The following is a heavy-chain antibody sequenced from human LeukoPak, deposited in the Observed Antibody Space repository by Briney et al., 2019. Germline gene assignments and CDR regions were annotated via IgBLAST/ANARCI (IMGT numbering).Heavy chain of an antibody. Sequence: GESPKISSKGSGYSFTSFWIGWVRQMPGKGLEWMGIIYPGDSDTRYSPSFQGQVTISVDKYINTAYLQWSSLKASDTAMYYCARCGVLTTPDYWGQGTLVTVSS. D-gene: IGHD4/OR15-4a*01. CDR3: ARCGVLTTPDY. CDR2: IYPGDSDT. J-gene: IGHJ4*02. V-gene: IGHV5-51*01. CDR1: GYSFTSFW.